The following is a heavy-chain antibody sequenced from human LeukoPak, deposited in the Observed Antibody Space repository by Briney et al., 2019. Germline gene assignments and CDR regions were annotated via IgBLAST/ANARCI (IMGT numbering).Heavy chain of an antibody. CDR2: IIPSDSYT. CDR1: GYSFTNYW. J-gene: IGHJ4*02. Sequence: PGESLKISGKGSGYSFTNYWISWVRRMPGKGLEWMGRIIPSDSYTNYGPSFQGHVSISADKSISTAYLQWSSLKASDTAMYYCARSEDGYNYGAGLDYWGQGTLVTVSS. D-gene: IGHD5-24*01. CDR3: ARSEDGYNYGAGLDY. V-gene: IGHV5-10-1*01.